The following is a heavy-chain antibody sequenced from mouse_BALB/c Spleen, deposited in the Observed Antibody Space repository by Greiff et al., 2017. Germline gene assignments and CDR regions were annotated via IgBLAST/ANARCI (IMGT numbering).Heavy chain of an antibody. CDR1: GFTFSSFG. Sequence: EVNVVESGGGLVQPGGSRKLSCAASGFTFSSFGMHWVRQAPEKGLEWVAYISSGSSTIYYADTVKGRFTISRDNPKNTLFLQMTSLRSEDTAMYYCARRYGSSYAMDYWGQGTSVTVSS. CDR2: ISSGSSTI. D-gene: IGHD1-1*01. V-gene: IGHV5-17*02. J-gene: IGHJ4*01. CDR3: ARRYGSSYAMDY.